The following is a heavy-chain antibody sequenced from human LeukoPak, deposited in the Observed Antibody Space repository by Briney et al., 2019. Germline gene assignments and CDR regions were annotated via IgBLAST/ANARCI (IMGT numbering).Heavy chain of an antibody. J-gene: IGHJ4*02. CDR3: ARDCSGGTCYLGVLDY. V-gene: IGHV4-4*07. CDR1: SGSISNSY. Sequence: PSETLSLTCTVSSGSISNSYWSWIRQPAGKGLEWIGRFYISGSTNYNPSLRGRVTMSVDTSKNQFSLKLSSVTAADAAVYYCARDCSGGTCYLGVLDYWGQGIVVTVSS. CDR2: FYISGST. D-gene: IGHD2-15*01.